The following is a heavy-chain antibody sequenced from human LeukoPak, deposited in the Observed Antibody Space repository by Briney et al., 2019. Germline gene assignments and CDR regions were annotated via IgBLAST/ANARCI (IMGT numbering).Heavy chain of an antibody. CDR1: GGSISSYY. CDR2: IYTSGST. CDR3: ARVAAGMTAGYYYYYGMDV. D-gene: IGHD6-13*01. V-gene: IGHV4-4*07. Sequence: NSSETLSLTCTVSGGSISSYYWSWTRQPAGKGLEWIGRIYTSGSTNYNPSLKSRVTMSVDTSKNQFSLKLSSVTAADTAVYYCARVAAGMTAGYYYYYGMDVWGQGTTVTVSS. J-gene: IGHJ6*02.